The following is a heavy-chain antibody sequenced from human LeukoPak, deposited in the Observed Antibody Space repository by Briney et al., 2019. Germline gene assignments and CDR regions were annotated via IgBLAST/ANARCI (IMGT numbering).Heavy chain of an antibody. Sequence: GGSLRLSCAASRFTFNSYAMSWVRQAPGKGLEWVAVIWYDGSNKYYADSVKGRFTISRDNSKNTLYLQMNSLRAEDTAVYYCARDPQGYCSGGSCYRNWFDPWGQGTLVTVSS. CDR3: ARDPQGYCSGGSCYRNWFDP. D-gene: IGHD2-15*01. V-gene: IGHV3-33*08. CDR1: RFTFNSYA. CDR2: IWYDGSNK. J-gene: IGHJ5*02.